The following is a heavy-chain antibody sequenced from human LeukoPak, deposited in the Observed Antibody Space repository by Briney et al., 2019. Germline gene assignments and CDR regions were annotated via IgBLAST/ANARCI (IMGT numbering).Heavy chain of an antibody. D-gene: IGHD5-24*01. J-gene: IGHJ2*01. CDR2: ISTSGNT. Sequence: SQTLSLTCALSGGSINTDTTYWSWIRQPPGKRLEFIGRISTSGNTDYNPSLRSRVTMSVDGSKNQFSLKITSATAADTAVYFCAGFFHSTYNYDHRYFDLWGRGTLVSVSS. CDR3: AGFFHSTYNYDHRYFDL. V-gene: IGHV4-61*02. CDR1: GGSINTDTTY.